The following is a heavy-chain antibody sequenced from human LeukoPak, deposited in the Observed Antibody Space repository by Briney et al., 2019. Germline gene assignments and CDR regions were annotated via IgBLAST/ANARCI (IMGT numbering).Heavy chain of an antibody. CDR2: IYYSGST. D-gene: IGHD3-22*01. Sequence: SETLSLTCTVSGGSISSSSYYWGWIRQPPGKGLEWIGSIYYSGSTYYNPSLKSRVTISVDTSKNPFSLKLSSVTAADTAVYYCARQVIVVVPPNAFDIWGQGTMVTVSS. J-gene: IGHJ3*02. CDR3: ARQVIVVVPPNAFDI. CDR1: GGSISSSSYY. V-gene: IGHV4-39*01.